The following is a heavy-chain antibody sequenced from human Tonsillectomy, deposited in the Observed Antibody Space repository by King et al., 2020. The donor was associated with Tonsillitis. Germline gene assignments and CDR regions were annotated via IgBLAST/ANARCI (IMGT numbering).Heavy chain of an antibody. CDR3: AYQYCFGSSCYSYRYFDL. D-gene: IGHD2-15*01. Sequence: VQLVESGGGLVKPGGSLRLSCAASGFPFSNAWISWVRQAPGKGLEWVGRVKSNSDGGTTDYAAPVKGRFTISRDDSKNMVSLQMNSLRTEDTAVYHCAYQYCFGSSCYSYRYFDLWGRGTLVTVSS. V-gene: IGHV3-15*01. CDR2: VKSNSDGGTT. CDR1: GFPFSNAW. J-gene: IGHJ2*01.